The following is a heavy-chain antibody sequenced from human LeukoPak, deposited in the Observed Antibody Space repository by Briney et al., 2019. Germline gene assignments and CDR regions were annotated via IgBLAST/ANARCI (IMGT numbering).Heavy chain of an antibody. J-gene: IGHJ6*03. CDR2: ISSSGFTL. Sequence: GGSLRLSCTASEFPFVDYAMSWVRQAPGKGLEWVSYISSSGFTLNYADSVKGRFTISRDNAKNSLYLQMNSLRAEDTAVYYCARGVPKTSYYYYYMDVWGKGTTVTVSS. D-gene: IGHD4-11*01. V-gene: IGHV3-48*01. CDR1: EFPFVDYA. CDR3: ARGVPKTSYYYYYMDV.